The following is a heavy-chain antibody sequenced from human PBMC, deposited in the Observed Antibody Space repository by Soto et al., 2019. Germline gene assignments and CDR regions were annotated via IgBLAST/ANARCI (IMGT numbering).Heavy chain of an antibody. CDR2: INPNSGGT. J-gene: IGHJ4*02. CDR3: ARGTRVVVPAAIVDYFDY. V-gene: IGHV1-2*04. Sequence: ASVKVSCNASGYTFTGYYMHLVRQAPGQGLEWMGWINPNSGGTNYAQKFQGWVTMTRDTSISTAYMELSRLRSDDTAVYYCARGTRVVVPAAIVDYFDYWGQGTLVTVSS. D-gene: IGHD2-2*01. CDR1: GYTFTGYY.